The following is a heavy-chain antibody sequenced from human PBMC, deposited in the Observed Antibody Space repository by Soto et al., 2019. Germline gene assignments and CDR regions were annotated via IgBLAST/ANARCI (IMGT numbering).Heavy chain of an antibody. Sequence: QVQLVQSGAEVKKPGSSVKVSCKSAGGTFSSYAISGVRQAPGQGLEWMGGIIPIFGTANYAQKFQGRVTITADESTSTAYMELSSLRSEDTAVYYCARHVPAAGYYYGMDVWGQGTTVTVSS. CDR1: GGTFSSYA. CDR2: IIPIFGTA. D-gene: IGHD2-2*01. CDR3: ARHVPAAGYYYGMDV. J-gene: IGHJ6*02. V-gene: IGHV1-69*12.